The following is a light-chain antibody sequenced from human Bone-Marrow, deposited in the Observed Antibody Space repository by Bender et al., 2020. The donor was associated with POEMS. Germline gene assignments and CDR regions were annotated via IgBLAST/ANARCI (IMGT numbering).Light chain of an antibody. V-gene: IGLV2-14*03. J-gene: IGLJ3*02. CDR2: DVS. CDR3: ATWDDGLGGPV. Sequence: HSALTQPASMSGSPGQSITISCTGTSSDVGGYDYVSWYQQHPGKAPKLIIYDVSHRPSGVSNRFSGSKSGNTASLTISGLQAEDEADYYCATWDDGLGGPVFGGGTKLTVL. CDR1: SSDVGGYDY.